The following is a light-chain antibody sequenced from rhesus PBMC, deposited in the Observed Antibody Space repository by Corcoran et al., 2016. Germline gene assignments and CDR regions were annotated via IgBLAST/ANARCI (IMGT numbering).Light chain of an antibody. CDR1: QRVGSD. CDR2: SAY. CDR3: QQYNDLLPFT. Sequence: EIVMTQSPATLSLSPGETATLSCRASQRVGSDLAWYQQKPGQAPKLLVHSAYFWATGIPDRFSGSGARTDFTLPISSLEPEDVGVYHCQQYNDLLPFTFGPGTKLDIK. J-gene: IGKJ3*01. V-gene: IGKV3-40*03.